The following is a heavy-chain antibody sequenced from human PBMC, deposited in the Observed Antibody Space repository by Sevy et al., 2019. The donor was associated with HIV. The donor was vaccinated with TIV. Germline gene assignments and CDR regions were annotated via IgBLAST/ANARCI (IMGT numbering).Heavy chain of an antibody. V-gene: IGHV3-23*01. CDR1: GFTFSSYA. CDR2: ISGSGGST. Sequence: GGSLRLSCAASGFTFSSYALNWVRQAPGKGLEWVSTISGSGGSTYYAASVKGRSTISRDNANNTLYLQNDSLRAEDTAVYYCAKDRYHTSGYYPEGAFDIWGQGTMVTVSS. J-gene: IGHJ3*02. CDR3: AKDRYHTSGYYPEGAFDI. D-gene: IGHD3-22*01.